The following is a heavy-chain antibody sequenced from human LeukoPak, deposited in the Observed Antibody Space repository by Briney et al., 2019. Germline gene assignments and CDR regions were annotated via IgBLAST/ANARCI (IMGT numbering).Heavy chain of an antibody. CDR2: INPNSGGT. J-gene: IGHJ4*02. CDR3: ARVPGLSQLVPDY. Sequence: ASVKVSCTASGYTFTGYYMHWVRQAPGQGLEWMGWINPNSGGTNYAQKFQGRVTITRDTSISTAYMELSRLRSDDTAVYYCARVPGLSQLVPDYWGQGTLVTVSS. CDR1: GYTFTGYY. D-gene: IGHD6-13*01. V-gene: IGHV1-2*02.